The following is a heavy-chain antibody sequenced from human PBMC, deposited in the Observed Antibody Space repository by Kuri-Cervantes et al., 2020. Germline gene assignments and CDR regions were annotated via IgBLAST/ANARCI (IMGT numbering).Heavy chain of an antibody. CDR1: GFTFSSYS. CDR2: ISSSSSYI. CDR3: ARYSSGWSGYYYYGMDV. Sequence: GGSLRLSCAASGFTFSSYSMNWVRQAPGKGLEWVSSISSSSSYIYYADSVKGRFTISRDNAKNTLYLQMNSLRAEDTAVYYCARYSSGWSGYYYYGMDVWGQGTTVTVSS. D-gene: IGHD6-19*01. J-gene: IGHJ6*02. V-gene: IGHV3-21*01.